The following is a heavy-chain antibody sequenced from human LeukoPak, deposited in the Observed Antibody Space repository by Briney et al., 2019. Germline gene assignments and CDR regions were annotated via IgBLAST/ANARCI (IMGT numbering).Heavy chain of an antibody. CDR1: GFTFSTYT. Sequence: GGSLRLSCAASGFTFSTYTMNWVRQAPGKGLEWLSYISSGSLAIYYADSVKGRFTISRDNAKSTLYLQMNSLRAEDTAVYYCAKTHSPLYYYDSSGYSAWGQGTLVTVSS. J-gene: IGHJ4*02. CDR3: AKTHSPLYYYDSSGYSA. D-gene: IGHD3-22*01. CDR2: ISSGSLAI. V-gene: IGHV3-48*04.